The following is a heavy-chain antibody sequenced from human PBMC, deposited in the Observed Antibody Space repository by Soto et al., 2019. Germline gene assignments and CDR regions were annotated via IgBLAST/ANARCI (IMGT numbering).Heavy chain of an antibody. CDR3: ARDQMATTPYYFDY. D-gene: IGHD1-1*01. Sequence: GGSLRLSCAASGFTFSSYGMHWVRQAPGKGLEWVAVIWYDGSNKYYADSVKGRFTISRDNSKNTLYLQMNSLRAEDTAVYYCARDQMATTPYYFDYWGQGTLVTVSS. J-gene: IGHJ4*02. CDR2: IWYDGSNK. V-gene: IGHV3-33*01. CDR1: GFTFSSYG.